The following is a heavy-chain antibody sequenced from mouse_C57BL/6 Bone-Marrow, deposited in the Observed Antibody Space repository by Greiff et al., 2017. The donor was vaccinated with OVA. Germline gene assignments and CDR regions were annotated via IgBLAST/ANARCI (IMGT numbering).Heavy chain of an antibody. J-gene: IGHJ4*01. D-gene: IGHD2-3*01. CDR1: GFNIKDDY. Sequence: VQLQQSGAELVRPGASVKLSCTASGFNIKDDYMHWVKQRPEQGLEWIGWLDPENGDTEYASQFQGKATITADTSSNTAYLQLSRLTSEDTAVYYGTMEGDYYAMDYWGQGTSVTVSS. V-gene: IGHV14-4*01. CDR3: TMEGDYYAMDY. CDR2: LDPENGDT.